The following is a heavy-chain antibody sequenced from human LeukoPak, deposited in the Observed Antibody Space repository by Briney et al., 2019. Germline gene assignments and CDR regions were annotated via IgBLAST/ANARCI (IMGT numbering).Heavy chain of an antibody. J-gene: IGHJ6*03. CDR3: ASNSMPSYYYMDV. CDR1: GGSICSYY. D-gene: IGHD2/OR15-2a*01. Sequence: PSETLSLTCTVSGGSICSYYWSWIRQPPGKGLEWIGYIYYSGSTNYNPSLKSRVTISVDTSKNQFSLKLSSVTAADTAVYYCASNSMPSYYYMDVWGKGTTVTVSS. V-gene: IGHV4-59*01. CDR2: IYYSGST.